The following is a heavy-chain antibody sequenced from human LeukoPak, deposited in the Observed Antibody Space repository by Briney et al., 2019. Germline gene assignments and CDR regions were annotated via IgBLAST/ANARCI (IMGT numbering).Heavy chain of an antibody. CDR3: AKCPKPAMVDY. V-gene: IGHV3-23*01. CDR1: GFTFSGYA. Sequence: GASLRLSCAASGFTFSGYAMSWVRRAPGKGLEWVSAISGSGGSTYYADSVKGRFTISRDNSKNTLYLQMNSLRAEDTAVYYCAKCPKPAMVDYWGQGTLVTVSS. CDR2: ISGSGGST. D-gene: IGHD5-18*01. J-gene: IGHJ4*02.